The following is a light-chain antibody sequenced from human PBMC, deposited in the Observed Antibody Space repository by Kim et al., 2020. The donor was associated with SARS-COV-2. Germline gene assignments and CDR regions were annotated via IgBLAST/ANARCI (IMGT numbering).Light chain of an antibody. Sequence: GKQVTIPCTRSSGSIDDNYVQWYQQRPGGVPTTVIYEDDQRPSGVSARFSGSIDNSSNSASLTISGLRTEDEADYYCQSYNRDNVLFGGGTQLTVL. CDR1: SGSIDDNY. CDR3: QSYNRDNVL. V-gene: IGLV6-57*03. CDR2: EDD. J-gene: IGLJ2*01.